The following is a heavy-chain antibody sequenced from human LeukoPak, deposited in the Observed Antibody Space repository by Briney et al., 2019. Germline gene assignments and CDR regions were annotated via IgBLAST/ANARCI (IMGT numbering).Heavy chain of an antibody. D-gene: IGHD3-10*01. CDR3: ARGGLLWFGDPTQIFDY. CDR1: GYTFTGYY. CDR2: INPNSGGT. V-gene: IGHV1-2*02. J-gene: IGHJ4*02. Sequence: GASVKVSCKASGYTFTGYYMHWVRQAPGQVLEWMGWINPNSGGTNYAQKFQGRVTMTRDTSISTAYMELSRLRSDDTAVYYCARGGLLWFGDPTQIFDYWGQGTLVTVSS.